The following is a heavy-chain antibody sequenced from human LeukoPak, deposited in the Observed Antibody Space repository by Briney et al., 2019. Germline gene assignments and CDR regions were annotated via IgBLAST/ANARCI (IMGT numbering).Heavy chain of an antibody. CDR2: INPDSGDT. CDR1: GYTFSDYL. J-gene: IGHJ4*02. Sequence: GATVKVSCKTSGYTFSDYLVHWVRQAPGQGLVWMGWINPDSGDTKYAQKFQGWVTMTRDTSISTIYLEMSRLKSDDTAIYYCARDGGSTFLDFDFWGRGTLVTVSS. V-gene: IGHV1-2*04. CDR3: ARDGGSTFLDFDF. D-gene: IGHD2-15*01.